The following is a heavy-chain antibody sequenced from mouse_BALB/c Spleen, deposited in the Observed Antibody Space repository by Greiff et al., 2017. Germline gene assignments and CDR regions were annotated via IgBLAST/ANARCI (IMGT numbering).Heavy chain of an antibody. J-gene: IGHJ4*01. CDR3: AREGNAMDY. CDR2: ISSGGSYT. V-gene: IGHV5-9-3*01. Sequence: EVKLVESGGGLVKPGGSLKLSCAASGFTFRSYAMSWVRQTPEKRLEWVATISSGGSYTYYPDSVKGRFTISRDNAKNTLYLQMSSLRSEDTAMYYCAREGNAMDYWGQGTSVTVSS. CDR1: GFTFRSYA.